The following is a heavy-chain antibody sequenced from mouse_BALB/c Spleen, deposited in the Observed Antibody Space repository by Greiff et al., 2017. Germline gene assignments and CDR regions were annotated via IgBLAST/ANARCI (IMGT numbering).Heavy chain of an antibody. CDR3: ARDHGNSYWYFDV. CDR1: GFSLTGYG. Sequence: VQRVESGPGLVAPSQSLSITCTVSGFSLTGYGVNWVRQPPGKGLEWLGMIWGDGSTDYNSALKSRLSISKDNSKSQVFLKMNSLQTDDTARYYCARDHGNSYWYFDVWGAGTTVTVSS. V-gene: IGHV2-6-7*01. CDR2: IWGDGST. J-gene: IGHJ1*01. D-gene: IGHD2-1*01.